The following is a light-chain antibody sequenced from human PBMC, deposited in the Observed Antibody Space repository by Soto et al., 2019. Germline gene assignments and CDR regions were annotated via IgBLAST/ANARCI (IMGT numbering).Light chain of an antibody. Sequence: DIRMTQSPSTLSASVGDRVTIPCGGSQDISTWLAWYQQKPGRAPKLLIYAASSLESGVPSTFSGSGYGTDFTLTISSLQPDDFETYYCQQYNHSPGTFGQGTKG. CDR1: QDISTW. CDR2: AAS. J-gene: IGKJ1*01. CDR3: QQYNHSPGT. V-gene: IGKV1-5*01.